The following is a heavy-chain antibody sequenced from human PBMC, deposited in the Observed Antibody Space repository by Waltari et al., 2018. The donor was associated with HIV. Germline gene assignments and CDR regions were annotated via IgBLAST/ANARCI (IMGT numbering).Heavy chain of an antibody. Sequence: EVQLVESGGGLVQPGGSLRLSCAASGFTFSSYSMNWVRQAPGKGLECVSYISSSSSTIYYADSVKGRFTISRDNAKNSLYLQMNSLRAEDTAVYYCARARTAARPFLSWGQGTLVTVSS. CDR3: ARARTAARPFLS. CDR1: GFTFSSYS. J-gene: IGHJ4*02. V-gene: IGHV3-48*01. D-gene: IGHD6-6*01. CDR2: ISSSSSTI.